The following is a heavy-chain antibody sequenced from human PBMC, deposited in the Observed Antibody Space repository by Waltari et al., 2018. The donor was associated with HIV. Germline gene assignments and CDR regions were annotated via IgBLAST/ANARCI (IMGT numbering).Heavy chain of an antibody. CDR2: ISSSGSTI. V-gene: IGHV3-48*03. CDR1: GFTFSSYE. Sequence: EVQLVESGGGLVQPGGSLRLSCAASGFTFSSYEMNWVRQAPGKWLEWVSYISSSGSTIYYADSVKGRFTISRDNAKNSLYLQMNSLRAEDTAVYYCASWWDAFDIWGQGTMVTVSS. D-gene: IGHD2-8*02. J-gene: IGHJ3*02. CDR3: ASWWDAFDI.